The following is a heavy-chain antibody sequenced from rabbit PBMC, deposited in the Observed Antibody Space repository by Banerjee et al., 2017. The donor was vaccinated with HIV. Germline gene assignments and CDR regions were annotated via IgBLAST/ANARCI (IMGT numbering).Heavy chain of an antibody. CDR3: VRGTGWNFNL. D-gene: IGHD4-1*01. CDR1: GFSFSSSYY. V-gene: IGHV1S40*01. Sequence: QSLEESGGGLVQPEGSLTLTCTASGFSFSSSYYMYWVRQAPGKGLEWIACIYAGSGSTYYASWVNGRFTISSHNAQNTLYLQLNSLTAADTATYFCVRGTGWNFNLWGQGTLVTVS. CDR2: IYAGSGST. J-gene: IGHJ4*01.